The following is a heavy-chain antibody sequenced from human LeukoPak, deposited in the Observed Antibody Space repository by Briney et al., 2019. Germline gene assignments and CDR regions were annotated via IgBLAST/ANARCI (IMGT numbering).Heavy chain of an antibody. CDR3: ARNVGYSSSWYRRGFDY. D-gene: IGHD6-13*01. Sequence: KPSETLSLTCAAYGGSFSGYYWSWIRQPPGKGLEWIGEINHSGSTNYNPSLKSRVTISVDTSKNQFSLKLSSVTAADTAVYYCARNVGYSSSWYRRGFDYWGQGTLVTVSS. J-gene: IGHJ4*02. V-gene: IGHV4-34*01. CDR1: GGSFSGYY. CDR2: INHSGST.